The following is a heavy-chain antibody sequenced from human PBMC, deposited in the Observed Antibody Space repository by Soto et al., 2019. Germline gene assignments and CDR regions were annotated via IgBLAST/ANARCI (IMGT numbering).Heavy chain of an antibody. CDR2: ISWNSDTI. J-gene: IGHJ4*02. CDR1: IVPFEVYV. CDR3: ARDVWSRASGPPDS. V-gene: IGHV3-9*01. Sequence: QHAWCLRICCAASIVPFEVYVMDWVRKAPGKGLEWVTGISWNSDTIGYADSVKGRFTISRDNAKNSLYLQMNSLGAEDTAFYYCARDVWSRASGPPDSWGQGTLVPVSS. D-gene: IGHD3-10*01.